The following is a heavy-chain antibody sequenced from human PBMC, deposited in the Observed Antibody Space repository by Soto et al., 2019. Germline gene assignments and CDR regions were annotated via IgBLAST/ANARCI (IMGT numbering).Heavy chain of an antibody. CDR2: IYYSGST. J-gene: IGHJ5*02. CDR3: ARLERYSSGWYGLDWFDP. D-gene: IGHD6-19*01. CDR1: GGSISSSSYY. Sequence: PSEPLSLTCTVSGGSISSSSYYWGWIRQPPGKGLEWIGSIYYSGSTYYNPSLKSRVTISVDTSKNQFSLKLSSVTAADTAVYYCARLERYSSGWYGLDWFDPWGQGTLVTVSS. V-gene: IGHV4-39*01.